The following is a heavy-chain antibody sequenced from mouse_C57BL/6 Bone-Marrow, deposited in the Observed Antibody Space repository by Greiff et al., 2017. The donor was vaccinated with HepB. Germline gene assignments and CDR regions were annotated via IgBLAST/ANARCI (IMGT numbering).Heavy chain of an antibody. D-gene: IGHD2-2*01. V-gene: IGHV1-22*01. J-gene: IGHJ4*01. CDR3: IYYGYDGYAMDY. CDR1: GYTFTDYN. CDR2: INPNNGGT. Sequence: VQLQQSGPELVKPGASVKMSCKASGYTFTDYNMHWVKQSHGKSLEWIGYINPNNGGTSYNQKFKGKATLTVNKSSSTAYMELRSLTSEDSAVYYCIYYGYDGYAMDYWGQGTSVTVSS.